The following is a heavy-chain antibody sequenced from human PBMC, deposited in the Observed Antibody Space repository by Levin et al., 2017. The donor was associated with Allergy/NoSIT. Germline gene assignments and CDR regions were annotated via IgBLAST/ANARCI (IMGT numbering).Heavy chain of an antibody. J-gene: IGHJ6*03. V-gene: IGHV2-26*01. Sequence: SGPTLVKPTETLTLTCTVSGFSLSNARMGVSWIRQPPGKALEWLAHIFSNDEKSYSTSLKSRLTISKDTSKSQVVLTMTNMDPVDTATYYCARDIVVVPAALTDYYYYYYMDVWGKGTTVTVSS. CDR2: IFSNDEK. D-gene: IGHD2-2*01. CDR1: GFSLSNARMG. CDR3: ARDIVVVPAALTDYYYYYYMDV.